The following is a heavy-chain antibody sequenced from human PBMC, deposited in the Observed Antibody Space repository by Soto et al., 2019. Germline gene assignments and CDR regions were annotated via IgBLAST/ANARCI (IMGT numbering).Heavy chain of an antibody. Sequence: ITLKESAPTLVQPTQTLTLRCTFSGFSLSPVGVGVGWIRQPPGKALEWIAVIYWGNYKRYNPSLSNRLSKNKGLSRTQVVDTIINMDPVDTRTYYCAHLTITYGGGIGLDAFDIWGQGTLVTVSS. CDR3: AHLTITYGGGIGLDAFDI. CDR1: GFSLSPVGVG. V-gene: IGHV2-5*02. J-gene: IGHJ3*02. CDR2: IYWGNYK. D-gene: IGHD3-16*01.